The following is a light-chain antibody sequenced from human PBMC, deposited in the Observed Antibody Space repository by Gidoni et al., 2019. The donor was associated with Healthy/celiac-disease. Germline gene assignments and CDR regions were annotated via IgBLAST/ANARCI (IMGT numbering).Light chain of an antibody. CDR1: QDISNY. CDR3: QQYDSHPGA. Sequence: DIQTTQSPSSLAASLGDRATITCQSSQDISNYLNWYQQKPGKAPKLLIYDASNLETGVPSRFSGSGSGTDFTFTISSLQPEDMATYYCQQYDSHPGAFGQGTRVEIK. CDR2: DAS. V-gene: IGKV1-33*01. J-gene: IGKJ5*01.